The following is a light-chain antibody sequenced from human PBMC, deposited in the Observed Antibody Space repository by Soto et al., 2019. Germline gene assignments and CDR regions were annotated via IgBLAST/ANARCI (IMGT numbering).Light chain of an antibody. CDR3: QKYNSAPLT. CDR2: TAS. CDR1: QGISNS. V-gene: IGKV1-27*01. J-gene: IGKJ4*01. Sequence: DIQMTQSPSSLSASVGDRVTITCRASQGISNSLAWYQQKPGKVPKLLIYTASTLQSGVPSRFSGRGFGTDFTLTITTLQPEDVATYYCQKYNSAPLTCGGGTKVEIK.